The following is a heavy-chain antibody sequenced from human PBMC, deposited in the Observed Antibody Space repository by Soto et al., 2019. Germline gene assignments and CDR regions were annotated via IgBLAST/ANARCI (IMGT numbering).Heavy chain of an antibody. CDR2: ISGTGTYI. D-gene: IGHD5-18*01. J-gene: IGHJ4*02. CDR3: ARDQGSYGYLGYFDY. CDR1: GFTFSNAW. V-gene: IGHV3-21*01. Sequence: EVQLVESGGGLVKPGGSLRLSCAASGFTFSNAWMSWVRQAPGKGLEWVSFISGTGTYIYYADSLQGRFTISRDNAKNSLYLQMNSLTDEDTAVYYCARDQGSYGYLGYFDYWGQGILVTVSS.